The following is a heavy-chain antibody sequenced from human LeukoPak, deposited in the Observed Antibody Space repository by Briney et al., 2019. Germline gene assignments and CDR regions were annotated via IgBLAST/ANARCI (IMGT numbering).Heavy chain of an antibody. CDR2: ITSGGDYI. J-gene: IGHJ4*02. V-gene: IGHV3-21*01. Sequence: GGSLRLSCAASGFTFNTFNMNWVRQAPGKGLEWVSSITSGGDYIYYADSVKGRFTISRDNPKNSVYLQMSSLRAEDTAVYYCLVTTRSRGFDYWGQGTLVTVSS. CDR3: LVTTRSRGFDY. D-gene: IGHD1/OR15-1a*01. CDR1: GFTFNTFN.